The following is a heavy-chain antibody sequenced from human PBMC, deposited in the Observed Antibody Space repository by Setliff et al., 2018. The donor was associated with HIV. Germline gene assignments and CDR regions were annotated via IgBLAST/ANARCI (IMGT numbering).Heavy chain of an antibody. V-gene: IGHV4-59*01. CDR2: IYYSGST. D-gene: IGHD7-27*01. J-gene: IGHJ4*02. Sequence: SETLSLTCTVSGDSISSYYWSWIRQPPGKGLEWIGYIYYSGSTNYNPSLKSRVTISVYTSKNQLSLKLSSVTAADTAVYYCARQVGNKVLFDSWGQGTLVTVSS. CDR3: ARQVGNKVLFDS. CDR1: GDSISSYY.